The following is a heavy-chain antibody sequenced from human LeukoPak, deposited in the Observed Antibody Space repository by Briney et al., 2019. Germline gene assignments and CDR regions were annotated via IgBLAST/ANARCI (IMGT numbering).Heavy chain of an antibody. CDR3: AKDDSSGYYHDH. CDR2: LSRSGSRT. J-gene: IGHJ5*02. V-gene: IGHV3-23*01. Sequence: GGSLRLSCVGSGFRFSNYAMHWVRQAPGKGLQWVSALSRSGSRTFYADSVKGRFTISRDTSKNTLYLQMDSLRAEDTAIYYCAKDDSSGYYHDHWGQGTLVTVSS. D-gene: IGHD3-22*01. CDR1: GFRFSNYA.